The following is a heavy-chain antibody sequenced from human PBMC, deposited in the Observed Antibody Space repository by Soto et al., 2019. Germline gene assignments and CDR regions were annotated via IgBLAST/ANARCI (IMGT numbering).Heavy chain of an antibody. CDR1: GGFVSSSSYS. CDR2: MYSSENT. D-gene: IGHD2-2*03. CDR3: ARLNGYCISTNCHGYYGMDV. V-gene: IGHV4-39*01. Sequence: SETLSLTCSVSGGFVSSSSYSWGWIRQSPGKGLEWIGTMYSSENTYYNPSLLSRVTISVDTSKNEFSLRLSSVTAADTAVYYCARLNGYCISTNCHGYYGMDVWGQGTAVTVSS. J-gene: IGHJ6*02.